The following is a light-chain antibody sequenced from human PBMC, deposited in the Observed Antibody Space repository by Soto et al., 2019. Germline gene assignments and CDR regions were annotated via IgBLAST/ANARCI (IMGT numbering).Light chain of an antibody. J-gene: IGLJ2*01. CDR1: SGHGNYV. V-gene: IGLV4-69*01. Sequence: QAVVTQSPSASASLGASVKLSCTLSSGHGNYVIAWHQQQPEKGPRYLMKVKSDGSHNKGDGIPDRFSGSSSGAERYLVISRLQSEDEADYYCQTWDTGIVVFGGGTKLTVL. CDR3: QTWDTGIVV. CDR2: VKSDGSH.